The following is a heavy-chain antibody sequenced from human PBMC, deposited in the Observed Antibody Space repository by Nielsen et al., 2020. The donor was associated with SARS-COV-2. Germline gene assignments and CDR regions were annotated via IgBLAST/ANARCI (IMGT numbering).Heavy chain of an antibody. V-gene: IGHV4-31*03. CDR3: ARRPTTRGSGYDAA. D-gene: IGHD6-19*01. CDR2: IYYSGST. J-gene: IGHJ5*02. CDR1: GGSISSGGYY. Sequence: SETLSLTCTVSGGSISSGGYYWSWIRQHPGKGLEWIGYIYYSGSTYYNPSLKSRVTISVDTSKNQFSLKVNSVTAADMAVYYCARRPTTRGSGYDAAWGQGTLVTVSS.